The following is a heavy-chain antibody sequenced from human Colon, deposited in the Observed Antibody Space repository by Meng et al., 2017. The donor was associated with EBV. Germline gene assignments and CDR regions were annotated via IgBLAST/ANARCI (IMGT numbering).Heavy chain of an antibody. D-gene: IGHD3-22*01. CDR3: AKDRADYYEIDY. J-gene: IGHJ4*02. CDR1: GFTFRTYG. V-gene: IGHV3-30*18. CDR2: ISYDGSNK. Sequence: QVQLVESGGGVVQPGRSLSLSCAASGFTFRTYGMHWVRQVPGKGLEWVAVISYDGSNKYYADSVKGRFTISRDNSNNTLSLHMTSLTTEDTAVYSCAKDRADYYEIDYWGQGTLVTVSS.